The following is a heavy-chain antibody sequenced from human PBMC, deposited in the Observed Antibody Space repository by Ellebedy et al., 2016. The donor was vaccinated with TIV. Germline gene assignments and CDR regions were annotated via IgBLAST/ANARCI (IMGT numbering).Heavy chain of an antibody. Sequence: PGGSLRLSCAASGFTFSSYAMTWVRQAPGKGLEWVSTIYGGDSTYYADSVKGRFTISRDNSKKTVYLQMDRLRVEDTAVYYCARDPTRSGWFDPWGQGTLVTVSS. CDR1: GFTFSSYA. CDR3: ARDPTRSGWFDP. V-gene: IGHV3-66*01. CDR2: IYGGDST. J-gene: IGHJ5*02. D-gene: IGHD3-10*01.